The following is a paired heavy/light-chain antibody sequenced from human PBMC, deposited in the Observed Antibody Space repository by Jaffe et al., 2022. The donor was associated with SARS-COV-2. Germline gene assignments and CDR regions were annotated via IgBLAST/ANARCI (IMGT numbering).Heavy chain of an antibody. CDR1: GFAFGDYA. V-gene: IGHV3-49*04. Sequence: EVQLEESGGGLVQPGRSLRLSCTGSGFAFGDYAINWVRQAPGKGLEWVGFIRSKAYGGTPEYAATVKGSFTISRDDSKSIAYLQMNSLNSEDAAVYFCTRSLTTMQSRFDYWGQGTLVTVSS. D-gene: IGHD4-4*01. CDR3: TRSLTTMQSRFDY. CDR2: IRSKAYGGTP. J-gene: IGHJ4*02.
Light chain of an antibody. V-gene: IGKV1-17*01. Sequence: DIQMTQSPSSLSASVGDRVTITCRASQGIRNDLVWFQHKPGKAPKRLVYGASSLQSGVPSRFSGSGSGTEFTLTISSLQPEDFATYYCLQHNSYPWTFGQGTKVEIK. CDR2: GAS. CDR3: LQHNSYPWT. J-gene: IGKJ1*01. CDR1: QGIRND.